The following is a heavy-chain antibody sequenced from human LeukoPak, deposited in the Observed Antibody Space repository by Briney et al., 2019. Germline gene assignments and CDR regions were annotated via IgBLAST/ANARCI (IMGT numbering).Heavy chain of an antibody. D-gene: IGHD6-19*01. CDR3: ARGGIQVSGIDEFDY. V-gene: IGHV3-13*01. CDR1: GFTFIDYD. Sequence: PGGSLRLSCAASGFTFIDYDMHWVRQVIGKGLEWVSAIGIRGDTHYSGSVKGRFTIPRENVESSLYLQMNSLRAEDTAVYYCARGGIQVSGIDEFDYWGQGTLVTVSS. CDR2: IGIRGDT. J-gene: IGHJ4*02.